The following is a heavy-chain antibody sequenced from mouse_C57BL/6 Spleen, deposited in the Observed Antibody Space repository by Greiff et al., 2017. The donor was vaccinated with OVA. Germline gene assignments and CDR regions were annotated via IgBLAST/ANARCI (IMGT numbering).Heavy chain of an antibody. V-gene: IGHV1-4*01. CDR3: ARNDYAWFDY. CDR2: INPSSGYT. Sequence: VQLQQSGAELVRPGASVTMSCKASGYTFTSYTMHWVKQRPGQGLEWIGYINPSSGYTKYNQKFKDKATMTADKSSSTAYMQLSSLTSEDSAVYYCARNDYAWFDYWGQGTLVTVSA. CDR1: GYTFTSYT. J-gene: IGHJ3*01. D-gene: IGHD2-4*01.